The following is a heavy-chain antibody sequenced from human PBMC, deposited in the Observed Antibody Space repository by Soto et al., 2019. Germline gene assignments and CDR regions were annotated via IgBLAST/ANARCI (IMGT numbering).Heavy chain of an antibody. CDR1: GYSFISHY. V-gene: IGHV1-46*01. J-gene: IGHJ4*02. Sequence: QVQLVQSGAEVTRPGASVKASCKASGYSFISHYIHWVRQAPGQGLEWMGFINPSGGSATLAQKFQGRVTMTRDTSTSTVYMELTILRSEDAAVYYCARDYLSSMLSRSYFDFWGQGTLVTVSS. D-gene: IGHD2-2*01. CDR2: INPSGGSA. CDR3: ARDYLSSMLSRSYFDF.